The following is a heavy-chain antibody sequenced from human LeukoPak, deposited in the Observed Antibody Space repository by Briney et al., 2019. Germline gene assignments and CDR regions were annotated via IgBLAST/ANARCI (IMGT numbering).Heavy chain of an antibody. CDR1: EYTFTGYY. V-gene: IGHV1-2*02. D-gene: IGHD7-27*01. CDR3: ARYLTGDPMYYFDY. CDR2: INPNSGGT. J-gene: IGHJ4*02. Sequence: GASVKVSCKASEYTFTGYYMHWVRQAPGQGLEWMGWINPNSGGTNYAQKFQGRVTMTRDTSISTAYMELSRLRSDDTAVYYCARYLTGDPMYYFDYWGQGTLVTVSS.